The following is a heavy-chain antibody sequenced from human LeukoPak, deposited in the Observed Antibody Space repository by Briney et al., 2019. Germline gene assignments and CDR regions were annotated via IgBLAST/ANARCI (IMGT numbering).Heavy chain of an antibody. CDR2: INHSGST. D-gene: IGHD3-3*01. Sequence: PSETLSLTCAVYGVTFSGYYWSWIRQPPGKWLEWVGEINHSGSTNYNPSLKSRVTISVDTSKTQSSPKLSSMTAADTAVYYWARAAITIFGVVIRGFDYWGQGTLVTVSS. V-gene: IGHV4-34*01. CDR3: ARAAITIFGVVIRGFDY. CDR1: GVTFSGYY. J-gene: IGHJ4*02.